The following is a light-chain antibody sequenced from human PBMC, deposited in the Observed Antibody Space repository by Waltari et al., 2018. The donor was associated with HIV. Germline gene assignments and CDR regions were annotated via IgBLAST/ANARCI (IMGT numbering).Light chain of an antibody. V-gene: IGKV3-11*01. CDR1: LSVGSY. CDR2: DAS. CDR3: QQRSDWPPT. J-gene: IGKJ1*01. Sequence: EIVLTQSPATLSLSPGPRPTLSCRASLSVGSYFGWYQHKPGQAPRLLIYDASNMATVIPARFSGSGSGTDFTLTISSLEPEDFAVYYCQQRSDWPPTFGQGTKVEIK.